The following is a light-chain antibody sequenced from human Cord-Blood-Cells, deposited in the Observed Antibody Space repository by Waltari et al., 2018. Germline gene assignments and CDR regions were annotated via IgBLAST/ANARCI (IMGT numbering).Light chain of an antibody. CDR3: AAWDDSLSGYV. J-gene: IGLJ1*01. CDR2: RNN. V-gene: IGLV1-47*01. CDR1: SPNLGSNY. Sequence: QSVLTQPPSASGTPGQRVTIPCSGSSPNLGSNYVYWYQQLPGTAPKLLIHRNNQRPSGVPDRFSGSKSGTSASLAISGLRSEDEADYYCAAWDDSLSGYVFGTGTKVTVL.